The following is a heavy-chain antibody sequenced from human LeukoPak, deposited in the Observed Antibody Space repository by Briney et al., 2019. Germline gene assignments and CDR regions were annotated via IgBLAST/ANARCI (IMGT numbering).Heavy chain of an antibody. CDR1: GFTFSSYA. CDR2: ISYDGSNK. D-gene: IGHD2-2*01. J-gene: IGHJ4*02. CDR3: AKVESWDIVVVPAAMMGY. Sequence: GGSLRLSCAASGFTFSSYAMHWVRQAPGKGLEWVAVISYDGSNKYYADSVKGRFTISRDNSKNTLYLQMNSLRAEDTAVYYCAKVESWDIVVVPAAMMGYWGQGTLVTVSS. V-gene: IGHV3-30-3*01.